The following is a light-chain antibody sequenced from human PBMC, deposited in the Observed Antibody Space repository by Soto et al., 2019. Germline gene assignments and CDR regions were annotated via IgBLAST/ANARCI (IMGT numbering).Light chain of an antibody. Sequence: DIQMTQSPSTLSASVGDRVTITCRASQSIGTWLAWYQQKPGKAPKLLIYDASSLESGAPSRFSGSGSGTEFTLTINSLQPDDFATYYCQQYNSYSSTFGQGTKLEIK. V-gene: IGKV1-5*01. CDR3: QQYNSYSST. CDR2: DAS. CDR1: QSIGTW. J-gene: IGKJ2*01.